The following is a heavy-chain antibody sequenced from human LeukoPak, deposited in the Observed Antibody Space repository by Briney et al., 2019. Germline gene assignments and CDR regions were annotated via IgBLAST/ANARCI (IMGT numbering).Heavy chain of an antibody. CDR3: ARAKAVGFDY. J-gene: IGHJ4*02. D-gene: IGHD6-19*01. CDR2: ISSSSSYI. Sequence: GGSLRLSCAASGFTFSSYSMNWVRQAPGKGLEWVSSISSSSSYIYYADSVKGRFTISRDNTKNSLYLQMNSLRAEDTAVYYCARAKAVGFDYWGQGTLVTVSS. V-gene: IGHV3-21*01. CDR1: GFTFSSYS.